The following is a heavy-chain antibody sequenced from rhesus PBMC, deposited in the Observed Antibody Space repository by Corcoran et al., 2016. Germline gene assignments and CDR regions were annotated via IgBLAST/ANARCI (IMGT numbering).Heavy chain of an antibody. D-gene: IGHD4-29*01. Sequence: EVQLIESGGGLVQPGGSLRFSCAASGFTFSDHYIHWVRQAPGKGLECVAFIRGRAYGGTPQYAASVEGRFTISRDDSKAIAYLQMNSLKIVDTAVYFCTRTTVAGARFDYWGQGVLVTVSS. CDR1: GFTFSDHY. J-gene: IGHJ4*01. CDR2: IRGRAYGGTP. CDR3: TRTTVAGARFDY. V-gene: IGHV3-184*01.